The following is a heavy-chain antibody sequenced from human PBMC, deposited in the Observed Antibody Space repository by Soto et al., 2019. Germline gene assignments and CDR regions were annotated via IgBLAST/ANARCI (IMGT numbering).Heavy chain of an antibody. CDR3: ARDFRASSGWTRGYLDY. CDR2: ISYDGSKK. Sequence: QVKLVESGGGVVQPGRSLRLSCAPSGFTFTAYAFHWVRQAPGKGLEWVSVISYDGSKKYYADSVKGRFTISRDNSKYTLSLEINRLRAEDTAVYYCARDFRASSGWTRGYLDYWGQGALVTVSS. V-gene: IGHV3-30-3*01. D-gene: IGHD6-19*01. CDR1: GFTFTAYA. J-gene: IGHJ4*02.